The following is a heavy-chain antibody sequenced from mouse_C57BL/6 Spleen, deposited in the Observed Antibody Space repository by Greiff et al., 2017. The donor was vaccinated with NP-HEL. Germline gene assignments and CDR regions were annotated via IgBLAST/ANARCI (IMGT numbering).Heavy chain of an antibody. Sequence: QVQLQQSGPELVKPGASVKISCKASGYAFSSSWMNWVKQRPGKGLEWIGRIYPGDGDTNYNGKFKGKATLTADKSSSTAYMQLSSLTSEDSAVYFCARPELGPSYYFDYWGQGTTLTVSS. V-gene: IGHV1-82*01. CDR3: ARPELGPSYYFDY. J-gene: IGHJ2*01. CDR2: IYPGDGDT. CDR1: GYAFSSSW. D-gene: IGHD4-1*01.